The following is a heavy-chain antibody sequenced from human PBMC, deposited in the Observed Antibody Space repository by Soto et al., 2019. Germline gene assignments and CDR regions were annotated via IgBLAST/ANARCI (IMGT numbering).Heavy chain of an antibody. J-gene: IGHJ4*02. CDR2: ISSSGSTI. CDR3: ASDGEYYYDSSGYYY. D-gene: IGHD3-22*01. CDR1: GFTFSSYE. V-gene: IGHV3-48*03. Sequence: GGSLRLSXAASGFTFSSYEMNWVRQAPGKGLEWVSYISSSGSTIYYADSVKGRFTISRDNAKNSLYLQMNSLRAEDTAIYYCASDGEYYYDSSGYYYWGQGTLVTVSS.